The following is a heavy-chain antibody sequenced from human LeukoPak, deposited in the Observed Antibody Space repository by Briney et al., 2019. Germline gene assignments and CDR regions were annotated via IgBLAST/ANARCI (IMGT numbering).Heavy chain of an antibody. CDR1: GGSISSSSYY. CDR2: IYQSGST. V-gene: IGHV4-39*01. J-gene: IGHJ5*02. CDR3: ARRTGSGSYLFDP. D-gene: IGHD3-10*01. Sequence: PSETLSLTCTVSGGSISSSSYYWGWIRQPPGKGLEWIGSIYQSGSTYYNPSLKSRVTISVDTSKNQFSLKLSSVTAADTAVYYCARRTGSGSYLFDPWGQGTLVTVSS.